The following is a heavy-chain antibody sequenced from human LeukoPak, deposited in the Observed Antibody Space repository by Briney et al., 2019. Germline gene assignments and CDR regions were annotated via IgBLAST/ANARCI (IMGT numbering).Heavy chain of an antibody. CDR1: GYSFTNHW. Sequence: GESLKISCRGSGYSFTNHWITWVRQMPGKGLEWMGIIYPGDSDTRYSPSFQGQVTISADKSISTAYLQWSSLKASDTAMYYCARGDHCGSASCSFDPWGQGTLVTVSS. CDR2: IYPGDSDT. D-gene: IGHD2-2*01. J-gene: IGHJ5*02. V-gene: IGHV5-51*01. CDR3: ARGDHCGSASCSFDP.